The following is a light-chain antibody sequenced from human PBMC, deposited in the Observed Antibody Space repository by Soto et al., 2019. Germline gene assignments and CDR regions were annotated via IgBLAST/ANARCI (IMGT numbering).Light chain of an antibody. CDR1: QSVSKY. CDR2: DAS. J-gene: IGKJ4*01. CDR3: PQRTNWPQII. V-gene: IGKV3-11*01. Sequence: EIVLTQSPATLSLSPGERATLSCRASQSVSKYLAWYQQKPGQAPRLLIHDASNRATGIPASFSGSGSGTDFTLPIRRLDSEDFDVYHCPQRTNWPQIIFGGGTRVEIK.